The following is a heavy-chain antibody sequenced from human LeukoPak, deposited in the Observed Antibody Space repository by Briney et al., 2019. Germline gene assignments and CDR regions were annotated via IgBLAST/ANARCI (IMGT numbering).Heavy chain of an antibody. V-gene: IGHV1-69*01. Sequence: SVKVSCKASGGTFSSYAISWVRQAPGQGLEWMGGIIPIFGTANYAQKFQGRVTITADESTSTAYMELSSLRSGDTAVYYCARDDSSGYYFPYYYYYGMDVWGQGTTVTVSS. CDR2: IIPIFGTA. J-gene: IGHJ6*02. D-gene: IGHD3-22*01. CDR3: ARDDSSGYYFPYYYYYGMDV. CDR1: GGTFSSYA.